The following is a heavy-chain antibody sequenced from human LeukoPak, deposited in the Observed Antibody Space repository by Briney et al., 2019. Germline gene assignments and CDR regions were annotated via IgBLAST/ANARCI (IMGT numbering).Heavy chain of an antibody. CDR3: ASYTHASRYYYGSGSYPPGMDV. CDR1: GYTFTGYY. J-gene: IGHJ6*03. CDR2: INPNSGGT. Sequence: ASVKVSCKASGYTFTGYYMHWVRQAPGQGLEWMGWINPNSGGTNYAQKFQGRVTMTRDTSISTAYMELSRLRSDDTAVYYCASYTHASRYYYGSGSYPPGMDVWGKGTTVTVSS. D-gene: IGHD3-10*01. V-gene: IGHV1-2*02.